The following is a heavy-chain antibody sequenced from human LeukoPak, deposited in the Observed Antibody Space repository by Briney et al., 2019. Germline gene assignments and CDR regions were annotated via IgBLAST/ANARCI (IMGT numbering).Heavy chain of an antibody. V-gene: IGHV4-39*01. CDR3: ASGRWAIPDY. D-gene: IGHD2-15*01. CDR2: IYYSGST. CDR1: GGSFNHYY. J-gene: IGHJ4*02. Sequence: SETLSLTCAVSGGSFNHYYWGWIRQPPGKGLEWIGSIYYSGSTYYNPSLKSRVTISVDTSKNQFSLKLSSVTAADTAVYYCASGRWAIPDYWGQGTLVTVSS.